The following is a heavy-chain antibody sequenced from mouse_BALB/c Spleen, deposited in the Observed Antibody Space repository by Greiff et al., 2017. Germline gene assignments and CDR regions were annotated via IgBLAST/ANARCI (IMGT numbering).Heavy chain of an antibody. V-gene: IGHV5-12-1*01. D-gene: IGHD2-1*01. CDR2: ISSGGGST. J-gene: IGHJ2*01. CDR3: ARQGAYGNCVGADY. Sequence: EVQVVESGGGLVKPGGSLKLSCAASGFAFSSYDMSWVRQTPEKRLEWVAYISSGGGSTYYPDTVKGRFTISRDNAKNTLYLQMSSLKSEDTAMYYCARQGAYGNCVGADYWGQGTTLTVSS. CDR1: GFAFSSYD.